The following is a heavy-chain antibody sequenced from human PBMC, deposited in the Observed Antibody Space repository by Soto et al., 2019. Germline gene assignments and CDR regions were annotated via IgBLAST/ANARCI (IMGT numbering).Heavy chain of an antibody. J-gene: IGHJ6*02. CDR2: VIPILTTP. CDR3: AASVGIAPTGEDGMDV. D-gene: IGHD2-8*02. V-gene: IGHV1-69*01. Sequence: QVQLVQSGAEVKKTGSSVKVSCKASGGTFRIYGFSWVRQAPGQGPEWIGGVIPILTTPNYAQKFQGRVTIVADESTTTVYMELSSLKFEDTAWYYCAASVGIAPTGEDGMDVWGQGTSVTVSS. CDR1: GGTFRIYG.